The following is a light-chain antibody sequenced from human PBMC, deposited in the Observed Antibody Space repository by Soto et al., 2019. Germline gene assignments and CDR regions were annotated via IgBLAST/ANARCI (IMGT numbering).Light chain of an antibody. V-gene: IGKV3-20*01. CDR2: GAS. CDR1: QTVISSY. J-gene: IGKJ1*01. CDR3: QQYGSSPGT. Sequence: EIVLTQSPGTLSLSPGERATLSCRASQTVISSYLAWYQQKPGQAPSLLIYGASSRATGITVRFSGSRSVTDFTLTITRLEPEDFAVYYSQQYGSSPGTFGQGTRVDIK.